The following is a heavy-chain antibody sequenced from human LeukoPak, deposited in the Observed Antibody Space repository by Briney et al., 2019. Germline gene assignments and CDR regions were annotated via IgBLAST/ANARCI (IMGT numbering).Heavy chain of an antibody. V-gene: IGHV3-33*06. J-gene: IGHJ4*02. CDR1: GFTFDDYG. Sequence: PGGSLRLSCAASGFTFDDYGMHWVRQAPGKGLEWVAVIWSDGTNKYYADSVKGRFTIYRDDSQNRVFLQMNSLRAEDTALYYCAKDAQRGFDYSNSLEYWGQGALVSVSS. CDR3: AKDAQRGFDYSNSLEY. D-gene: IGHD4-11*01. CDR2: IWSDGTNK.